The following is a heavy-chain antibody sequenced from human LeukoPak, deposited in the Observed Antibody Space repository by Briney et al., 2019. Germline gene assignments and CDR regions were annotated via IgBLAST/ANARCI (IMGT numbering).Heavy chain of an antibody. CDR2: IYYSGST. CDR3: AREVGDGSGSYYPYYYYGMDV. J-gene: IGHJ6*02. Sequence: SETLSLTCTVSGGSISSGDYYWSWIRQPPGKGLEWIGYIYYSGSTYYNPSLKSRVTISVDTSKNQFSLKLSSVTAADTAVYYCAREVGDGSGSYYPYYYYGMDVWGQGTTVTVSS. D-gene: IGHD3-10*01. V-gene: IGHV4-30-4*01. CDR1: GGSISSGDYY.